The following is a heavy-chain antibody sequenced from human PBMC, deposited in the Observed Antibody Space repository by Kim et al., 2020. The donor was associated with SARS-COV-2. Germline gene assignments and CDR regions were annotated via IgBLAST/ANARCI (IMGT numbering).Heavy chain of an antibody. CDR1: GFTFSSYE. CDR2: ISSSGSTI. J-gene: IGHJ2*01. D-gene: IGHD2-21*02. CDR3: ARGCGGDCYSHYWYFDL. Sequence: GGSLILSCAASGFTFSSYEMNWVRQAPGKGLEWVSYISSSGSTIYYADSVKGRFTISRDNAKNSLYLQMNSLRAEDTAVYYCARGCGGDCYSHYWYFDLWGRGTLVTVSS. V-gene: IGHV3-48*03.